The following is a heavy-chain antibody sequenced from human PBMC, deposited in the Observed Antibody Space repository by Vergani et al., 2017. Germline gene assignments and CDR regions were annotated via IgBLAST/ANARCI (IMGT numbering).Heavy chain of an antibody. CDR2: INHRGST. Sequence: QVQLQQWGAGLLKPSETLSLTCAVYGGSFSGYYWSWIRPPPGKGLEWIGEINHRGSTNYNPSLKSRVTLSVDTSKNQFSLKLSSVTAADTAVYYCARVGKRKRLPVYYFDYWGQGTLVTVSS. CDR3: ARVGKRKRLPVYYFDY. J-gene: IGHJ4*02. V-gene: IGHV4-34*01. CDR1: GGSFSGYY. D-gene: IGHD4-11*01.